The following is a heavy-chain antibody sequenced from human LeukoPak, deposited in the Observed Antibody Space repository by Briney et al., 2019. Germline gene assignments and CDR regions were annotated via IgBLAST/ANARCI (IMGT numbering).Heavy chain of an antibody. J-gene: IGHJ4*02. D-gene: IGHD6-19*01. CDR1: GFTFSSYA. CDR2: ISRNGGST. V-gene: IGHV3-64D*09. Sequence: GGSLRLSCSASGFTFSSYAMHWVRQAPGKGLEYVSVISRNGGSTNYADSVKGRFNISRDNSKNTLYLQMSSLRAEDTAVYYCVKDLGGAVAGDYWGQGTLVTVSS. CDR3: VKDLGGAVAGDY.